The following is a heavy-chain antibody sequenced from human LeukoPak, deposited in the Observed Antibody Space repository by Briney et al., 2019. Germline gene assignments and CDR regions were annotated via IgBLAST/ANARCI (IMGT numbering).Heavy chain of an antibody. Sequence: PSETLSLTCTASGGSISSYYRSWIRQPAGKGLEWIGRIYTSGSTNYNPSLKSRVTMSVDTSKNQFSLKLSSVAAADTAVYYCAGYSSSWYGGVGFDPWGQGTLVTVSS. CDR2: IYTSGST. J-gene: IGHJ5*02. V-gene: IGHV4-4*07. CDR3: AGYSSSWYGGVGFDP. D-gene: IGHD6-13*01. CDR1: GGSISSYY.